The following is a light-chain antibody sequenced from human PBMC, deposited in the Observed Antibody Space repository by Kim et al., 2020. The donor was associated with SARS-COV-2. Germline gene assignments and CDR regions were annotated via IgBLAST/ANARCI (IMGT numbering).Light chain of an antibody. CDR2: GAS. J-gene: IGKJ1*01. Sequence: DIVMTQSPATLSVSPGERATLSCRASQSIARNLAWYQLKPGQPPRLLLYGASTRATSIPAIFSGSGSGTDFTPTISSLQSEDFAVYYCQQYNDWPRTFGQGTKVDIK. CDR1: QSIARN. V-gene: IGKV3-15*01. CDR3: QQYNDWPRT.